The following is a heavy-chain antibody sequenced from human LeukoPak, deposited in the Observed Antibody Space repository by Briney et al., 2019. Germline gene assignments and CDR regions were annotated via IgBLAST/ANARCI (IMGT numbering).Heavy chain of an antibody. Sequence: GESLKISCKGSGYSFTSYWIGWVRQMPGKGLEWMGIIYPGDSVTRYTPSFQGQVTISADKSISTAYLQWSSLKASDTAMYYCARSYLWEGATPFDYWGQGTLVTVSS. CDR3: ARSYLWEGATPFDY. J-gene: IGHJ4*02. D-gene: IGHD1-26*01. CDR2: IYPGDSVT. CDR1: GYSFTSYW. V-gene: IGHV5-51*01.